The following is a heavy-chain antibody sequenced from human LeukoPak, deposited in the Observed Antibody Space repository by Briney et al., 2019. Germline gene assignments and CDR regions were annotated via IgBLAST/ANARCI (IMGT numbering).Heavy chain of an antibody. D-gene: IGHD6-19*01. CDR3: AKELETVAGTYYYYYGMDV. Sequence: GGSLRLSCAASGFAFSNYWMHWVRQAPGKGLVWVSRINTDGTSTSYADSVQGRFTISRDNAKNTLFLQMNTLRAEDTAVYYCAKELETVAGTYYYYYGMDVWGQGTTVTVSS. CDR1: GFAFSNYW. V-gene: IGHV3-74*01. CDR2: INTDGTST. J-gene: IGHJ6*02.